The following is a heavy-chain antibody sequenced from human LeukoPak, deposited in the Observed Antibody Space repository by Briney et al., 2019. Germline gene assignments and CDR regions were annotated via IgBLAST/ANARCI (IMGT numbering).Heavy chain of an antibody. D-gene: IGHD3-3*01. Sequence: SETLSLTCAVYGGSFSGYYWSWIRQPPGKGLEWIGEINHSGSTNYNPSLKSRVTISVDTSKNQSSLKLSSVTAADTAVYYCARRAYDFWSGYYFDYWGQGTLVTVSS. CDR1: GGSFSGYY. CDR2: INHSGST. J-gene: IGHJ4*02. CDR3: ARRAYDFWSGYYFDY. V-gene: IGHV4-34*01.